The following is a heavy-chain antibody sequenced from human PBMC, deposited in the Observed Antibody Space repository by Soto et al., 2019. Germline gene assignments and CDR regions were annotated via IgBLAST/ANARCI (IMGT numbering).Heavy chain of an antibody. D-gene: IGHD3-10*01. CDR3: ARDHYYGSGLAP. J-gene: IGHJ5*02. CDR1: GYTFTSYA. Sequence: APVKVSCKASGYTFTSYAMHWVRQAPGQRLEWMGWINAGNGNTKYSQKFQGRVTITRDTSASTAYMELSSLRSEDTAVYYCARDHYYGSGLAPWGQETLVTVSS. CDR2: INAGNGNT. V-gene: IGHV1-3*01.